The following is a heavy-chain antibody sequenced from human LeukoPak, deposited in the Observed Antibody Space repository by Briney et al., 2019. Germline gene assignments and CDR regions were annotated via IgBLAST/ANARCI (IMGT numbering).Heavy chain of an antibody. J-gene: IGHJ6*02. CDR3: VRHDRTTASCNSLYGMDV. CDR1: SDSISSSSYY. CDR2: ICYRGTT. D-gene: IGHD2-15*01. V-gene: IGHV4-39*01. Sequence: KASETLSLTCTVSSDSISSSSYYWGWVRQPPGKGLEWIGKICYRGTTYYNPSLKSRVTISVDTSKTQFSLKLNSVTAADTAVYYCVRHDRTTASCNSLYGMDVWGQGTAITVSS.